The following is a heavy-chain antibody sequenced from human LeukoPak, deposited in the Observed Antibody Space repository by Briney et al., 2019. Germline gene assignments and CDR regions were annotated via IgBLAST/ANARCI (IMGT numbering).Heavy chain of an antibody. CDR3: AKVQTEEGGGSLVVPQPRSRREHFQH. D-gene: IGHD2-15*01. CDR1: GFTFSSYA. CDR2: ISGSGGST. V-gene: IGHV3-23*01. Sequence: PGGSLRLSCAASGFTFSSYAMSWVRQAPGKGLEWVSAISGSGGSTYYADSVKGRFTISRDNSKNTLYLQMNSLRAEDTAVYYCAKVQTEEGGGSLVVPQPRSRREHFQHWGQGTLVTVSS. J-gene: IGHJ1*01.